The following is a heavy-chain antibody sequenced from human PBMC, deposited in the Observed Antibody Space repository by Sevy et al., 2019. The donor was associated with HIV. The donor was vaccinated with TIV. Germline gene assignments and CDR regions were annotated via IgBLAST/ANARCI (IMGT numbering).Heavy chain of an antibody. Sequence: GGSLRLSCAASGFTFSSYGMHWVRQAPGKGLEWVAVIWYDGSNKYYADSVKGRFTISRDNSKNTLYLQMNSLRAEDTAVYYCARDRAARYYFDYWGQGTLVTVSS. V-gene: IGHV3-33*01. CDR2: IWYDGSNK. CDR1: GFTFSSYG. CDR3: ARDRAARYYFDY. D-gene: IGHD3-10*01. J-gene: IGHJ4*02.